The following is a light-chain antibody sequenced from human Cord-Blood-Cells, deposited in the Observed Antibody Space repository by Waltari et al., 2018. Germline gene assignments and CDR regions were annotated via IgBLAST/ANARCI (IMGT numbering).Light chain of an antibody. CDR1: SSNIGSNY. V-gene: IGLV1-47*01. CDR3: AAWDDSLSGPV. CDR2: RNN. Sequence: QSVLTQPPSASGTPGQRVTIPCSGSSSNIGSNYVYCYQQLPGPAPKPLIYRNNQRPSGVPDRFSGSKSGTSASLAISGLRSEDEADYYCAAWDDSLSGPVFGGGTKLTVL. J-gene: IGLJ3*02.